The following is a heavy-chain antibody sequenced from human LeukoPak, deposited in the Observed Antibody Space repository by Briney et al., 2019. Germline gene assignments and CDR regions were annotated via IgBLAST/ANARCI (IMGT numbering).Heavy chain of an antibody. CDR3: ARERDGYNSR. D-gene: IGHD5-24*01. J-gene: IGHJ4*02. CDR1: GYTLTELS. CDR2: ISAYNGNT. V-gene: IGHV1-18*01. Sequence: ASVKVSCKVSGYTLTELSMHWVRQAPGQGLEWMGWISAYNGNTNYAQKLQGRVTMTTDTSTSTAYRELRSLRSDDTAVYYCARERDGYNSRWGQGTLVAVSS.